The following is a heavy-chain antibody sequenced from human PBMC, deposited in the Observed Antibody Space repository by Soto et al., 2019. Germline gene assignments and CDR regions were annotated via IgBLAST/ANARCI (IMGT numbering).Heavy chain of an antibody. CDR3: ARAIPDYDFWSGYYGCYGMDV. D-gene: IGHD3-3*01. CDR1: GGTFSCYS. Sequence: GASVKVSSNASGGTFSCYSISWVRQAPGQGLEWMGGIIPIFGTANYAQKFQGRVTITADESTSTAYMELSSLRSEDTAVYYCARAIPDYDFWSGYYGCYGMDVWGQGTTVTVSS. V-gene: IGHV1-69*13. J-gene: IGHJ6*02. CDR2: IIPIFGTA.